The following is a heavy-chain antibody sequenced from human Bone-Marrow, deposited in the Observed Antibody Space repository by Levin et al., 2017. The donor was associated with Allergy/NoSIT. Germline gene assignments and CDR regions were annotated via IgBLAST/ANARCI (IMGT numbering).Heavy chain of an antibody. V-gene: IGHV1-8*01. CDR1: GYTFTSSD. CDR2: MNPNSGDT. D-gene: IGHD3/OR15-3a*01. Sequence: ASVKVSCKASGYTFTSSDVNWVRQTTGQGLEWMGWMNPNSGDTGYAQKFQGRVTMTRDTSISTAYMELSSLRSEDTAVYYCARLFHGGLGRTGYFRLWGRGTLVTVSS. CDR3: ARLFHGGLGRTGYFRL. J-gene: IGHJ2*01.